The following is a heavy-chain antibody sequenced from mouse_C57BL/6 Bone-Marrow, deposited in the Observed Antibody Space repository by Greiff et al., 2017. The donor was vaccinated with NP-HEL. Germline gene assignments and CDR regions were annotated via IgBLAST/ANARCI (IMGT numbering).Heavy chain of an antibody. J-gene: IGHJ4*01. CDR3: ASEGLFYAMDY. Sequence: QVHVKQSGAELARPGASVKLSCKASGYTFTSYGISWVKQRTGQGLGWIGEIYPRSGNTYYNEKFKGKATLTADKSSSTAYMELRSLTSEDSAVYFCASEGLFYAMDYWGQGTSVTVSS. D-gene: IGHD3-3*01. V-gene: IGHV1-81*01. CDR2: IYPRSGNT. CDR1: GYTFTSYG.